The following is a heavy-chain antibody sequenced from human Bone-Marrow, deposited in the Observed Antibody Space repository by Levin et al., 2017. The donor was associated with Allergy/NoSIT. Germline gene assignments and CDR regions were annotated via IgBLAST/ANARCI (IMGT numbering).Heavy chain of an antibody. D-gene: IGHD3-3*01. CDR1: GATFSSHY. V-gene: IGHV1-46*01. Sequence: ASVKVSCKASGATFSSHYIHWVRQAPGHGLEWMGIIKPVGGSITYAQKFQGRVTMTSDTSTTTVFMELSSLRSEDTAVYYCARNDFWGGQKWFDPWGQGTLVTVSS. CDR2: IKPVGGSI. J-gene: IGHJ5*02. CDR3: ARNDFWGGQKWFDP.